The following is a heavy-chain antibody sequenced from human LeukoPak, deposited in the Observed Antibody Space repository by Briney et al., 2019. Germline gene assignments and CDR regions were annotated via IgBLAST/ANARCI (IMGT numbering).Heavy chain of an antibody. CDR1: GFTFSSYS. CDR3: ARGGSSITPGAFDI. Sequence: PGGSLRLSCAASGFTFSSYSMNWVRQAPGKGLEWVSSISSSSSYIYYADSVKGRLTISRDNAKNSLYLQMNSLRAEDTAVYYCARGGSSITPGAFDIWGQGTMVTVSS. J-gene: IGHJ3*02. CDR2: ISSSSSYI. D-gene: IGHD2/OR15-2a*01. V-gene: IGHV3-21*01.